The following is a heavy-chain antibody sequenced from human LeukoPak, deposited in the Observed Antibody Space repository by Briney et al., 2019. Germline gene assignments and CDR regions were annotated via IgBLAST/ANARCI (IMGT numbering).Heavy chain of an antibody. J-gene: IGHJ6*03. Sequence: GGSLRLSCAASGFTFDDYGMSWVRQAPGKGLEWVSVIYSGGSTYYADSVKGRFTISRDNSKNTLYLQMNSLRAEDTAVYYCARDTWAYYMDVWGKGTTVTISS. D-gene: IGHD2/OR15-2a*01. CDR1: GFTFDDYG. CDR2: IYSGGST. CDR3: ARDTWAYYMDV. V-gene: IGHV3-53*01.